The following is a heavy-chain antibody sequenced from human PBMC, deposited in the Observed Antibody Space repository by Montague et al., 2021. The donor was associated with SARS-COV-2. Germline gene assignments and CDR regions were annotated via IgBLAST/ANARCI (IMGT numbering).Heavy chain of an antibody. CDR2: INSDGTTT. D-gene: IGHD1-14*01. CDR1: GFTFNSYW. Sequence: SLRLSCAASGFTFNSYWMHWVRQAPGKGLVWVSRINSDGTTTTYADSVKGRFTTSRDNAKDTLYLQMNSLGAEDTALYFCARGGPLSYYYYGMDVWGQGTTVTVSS. J-gene: IGHJ6*02. CDR3: ARGGPLSYYYYGMDV. V-gene: IGHV3-74*01.